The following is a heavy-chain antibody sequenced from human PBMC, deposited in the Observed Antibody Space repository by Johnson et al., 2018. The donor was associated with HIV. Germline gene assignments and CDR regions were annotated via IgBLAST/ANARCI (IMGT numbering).Heavy chain of an antibody. V-gene: IGHV3-66*01. D-gene: IGHD4-17*01. CDR3: ARGRFGDSDAFDI. CDR2: IYSCGST. CDR1: GFIVGTKY. Sequence: VQLVESGGGLVQSGGSLRLACVSSGFIVGTKYMSWVRQAPGKGLEWVSVIYSCGSTYHADSVKARFTISRDNSKNTLYLQLHSLRADDTAVYFCARGRFGDSDAFDIWGQGTMVTVSS. J-gene: IGHJ3*02.